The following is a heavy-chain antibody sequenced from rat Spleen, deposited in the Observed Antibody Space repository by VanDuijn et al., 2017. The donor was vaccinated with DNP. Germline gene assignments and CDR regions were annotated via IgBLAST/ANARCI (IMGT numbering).Heavy chain of an antibody. Sequence: EVQLQESGPGLVKPSQSLSLTCSVTDYSITNNYWGWIRKFPGNKMEWMGYISYSGSTNYNPSLKSRFSITRDTSKNQFFLQLNSVTTEDTATYYCAKGPNFGGWSDYFDYWGQGVMVTVSS. J-gene: IGHJ2*01. CDR1: DYSITNNY. V-gene: IGHV3-1*01. CDR2: ISYSGST. CDR3: AKGPNFGGWSDYFDY. D-gene: IGHD1-11*01.